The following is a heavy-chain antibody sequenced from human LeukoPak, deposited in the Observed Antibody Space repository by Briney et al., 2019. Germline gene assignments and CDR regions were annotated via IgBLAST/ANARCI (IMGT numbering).Heavy chain of an antibody. Sequence: GESLKISCKGSGYSFTSYWIGWVRQMPGKGLEWMGIIYPGDSDTRYSPSFQDQVTISADKSISTAYLQWSSLKASDTAMYYCAKGGYDFWSGYLNWFDPWGQGTLVTVSS. V-gene: IGHV5-51*01. CDR1: GYSFTSYW. J-gene: IGHJ5*02. D-gene: IGHD3-3*01. CDR3: AKGGYDFWSGYLNWFDP. CDR2: IYPGDSDT.